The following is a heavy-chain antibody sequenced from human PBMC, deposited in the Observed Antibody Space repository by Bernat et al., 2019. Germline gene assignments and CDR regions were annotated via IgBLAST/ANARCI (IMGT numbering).Heavy chain of an antibody. CDR3: ARGTPGRVFGSGSAYDI. J-gene: IGHJ3*02. D-gene: IGHD2-15*01. Sequence: EVQLVESGGGLVQPGGSLRLSCAASGFTFSSYDMHWVRQATGKGLEWVSGIGTAGDPFYAGSVKCRFTISRENAKNSLYLQMNRLRAVNTDVYYCARGTPGRVFGSGSAYDIWGQGTMVTVSS. V-gene: IGHV3-13*05. CDR1: GFTFSSYD. CDR2: IGTAGDP.